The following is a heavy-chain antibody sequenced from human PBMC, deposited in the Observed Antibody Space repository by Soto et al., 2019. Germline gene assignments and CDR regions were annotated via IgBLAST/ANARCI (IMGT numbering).Heavy chain of an antibody. CDR3: AKHIWGSYRYNIDY. CDR2: ISGSGGST. D-gene: IGHD3-16*02. CDR1: GFTFSSYA. Sequence: GGSLRLSCAASGFTFSSYAMSWVRQAPGKGLEWVSAISGSGGSTYYADSVKGRFTISRDNSKNTLYLQMNSLRAEDTAVYYCAKHIWGSYRYNIDYWGQGTLVTVSS. V-gene: IGHV3-23*01. J-gene: IGHJ4*02.